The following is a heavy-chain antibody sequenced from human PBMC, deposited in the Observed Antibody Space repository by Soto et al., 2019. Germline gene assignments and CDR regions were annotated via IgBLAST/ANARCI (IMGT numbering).Heavy chain of an antibody. D-gene: IGHD4-17*01. CDR1: GYTFTSFY. J-gene: IGHJ4*02. Sequence: QVQLLQSRAEVKKPGASVKVSCKASGYTFTSFYMHWVRQAPGQGLEWMGIINPSGGSTNYAQKFQGRVTMTRDTSTSIVYMELSSLRSEDTAVYYCTRDLQSDYDFWGQGTLVTVSS. CDR3: TRDLQSDYDF. CDR2: INPSGGST. V-gene: IGHV1-46*03.